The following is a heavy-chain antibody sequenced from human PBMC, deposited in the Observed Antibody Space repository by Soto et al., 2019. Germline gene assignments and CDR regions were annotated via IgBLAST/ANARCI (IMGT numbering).Heavy chain of an antibody. D-gene: IGHD1-26*01. CDR2: ISYDGSNK. V-gene: IGHV3-30*18. CDR1: GFTFSSYG. J-gene: IGHJ4*02. CDR3: AKAGWDSGSNL. Sequence: QVQLVESGGGVVQPGRSLRLSCAASGFTFSSYGMHWVRQAPGKGLEWVAVISYDGSNKYYADSVKGRFTISRDNSKNTLYLQMNSLRAEDTAVYYCAKAGWDSGSNLWGQGTLVTVSS.